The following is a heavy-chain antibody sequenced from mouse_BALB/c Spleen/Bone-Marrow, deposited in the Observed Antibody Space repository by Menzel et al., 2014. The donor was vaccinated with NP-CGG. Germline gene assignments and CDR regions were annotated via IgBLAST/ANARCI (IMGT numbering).Heavy chain of an antibody. V-gene: IGHV14-3*02. CDR2: IDPANGNT. CDR1: GFNIKDTY. CDR3: AGYDYYQAWFPY. D-gene: IGHD2-4*01. J-gene: IGHJ3*01. Sequence: EVMLVESGAELVKPGASVKLSCTASGFNIKDTYMHWVKQRPEQGLEWIGRIDPANGNTKYDPKFQGEATITADTSSNTAYLQLSSLTSEDTAVYYCAGYDYYQAWFPYWGQGTLVTVST.